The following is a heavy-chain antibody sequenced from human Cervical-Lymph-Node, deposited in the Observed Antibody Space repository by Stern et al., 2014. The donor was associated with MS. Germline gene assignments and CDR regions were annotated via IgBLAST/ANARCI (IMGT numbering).Heavy chain of an antibody. Sequence: QLVQSGGGVVQPGRSLRLSCAASGFSFSDYGIHWVRQAPGTALEWVAVISYDGTHKYYTDSVKGRGTISRDNSKNTVYLEMNSLRSDDTAVYYCAKDLGGNAFDYWGQGTLVIVSS. CDR2: ISYDGTHK. D-gene: IGHD4-23*01. J-gene: IGHJ4*02. CDR3: AKDLGGNAFDY. CDR1: GFSFSDYG. V-gene: IGHV3-30*18.